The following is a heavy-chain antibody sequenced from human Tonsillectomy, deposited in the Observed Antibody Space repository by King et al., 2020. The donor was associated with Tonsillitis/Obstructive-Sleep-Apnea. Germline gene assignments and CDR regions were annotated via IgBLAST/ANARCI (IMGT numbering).Heavy chain of an antibody. V-gene: IGHV5-51*01. CDR2: IYPGDSHT. CDR1: GYSFTSYW. D-gene: IGHD2-2*01. CDR3: ARRGIYCSSTSCPDAFDI. Sequence: VQLVQSGAEVKKPGESLKISCKGSGYSFTSYWIAWVRQIPGKGLEWMGIIYPGDSHTRYSPSFQGQVSMSADNSISTAYLQWSSLKASDTAMYYCARRGIYCSSTSCPDAFDIWGQGTMVTVSS. J-gene: IGHJ3*02.